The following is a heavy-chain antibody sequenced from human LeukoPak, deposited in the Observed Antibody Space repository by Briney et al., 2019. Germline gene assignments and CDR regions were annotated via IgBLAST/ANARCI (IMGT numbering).Heavy chain of an antibody. Sequence: GGSLRLSCAASGFTFSSYSMNWVRQAPGKGLEWVSSINGSSSYIDYADSVRGRSTISRDNAKNSVYLQMKSVRAKDTAVYYCARSQGSFDYWGQGTLVTVSS. D-gene: IGHD2-15*01. J-gene: IGHJ4*02. CDR1: GFTFSSYS. V-gene: IGHV3-21*01. CDR3: ARSQGSFDY. CDR2: INGSSSYI.